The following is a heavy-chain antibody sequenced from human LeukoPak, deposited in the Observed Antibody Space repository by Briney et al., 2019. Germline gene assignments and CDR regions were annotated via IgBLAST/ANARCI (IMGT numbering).Heavy chain of an antibody. CDR2: INPSGAST. V-gene: IGHV1-46*01. CDR3: ARETPGTGAFDY. Sequence: GASVKVSCKTSGYTFTSYFIHWVRQAPGQGLEWMGIINPSGASTSYAQRFQSRVTMTRDMSTSTVYMELSSLRSEDTAVYYCARETPGTGAFDYWAREPWSPSPQ. CDR1: GYTFTSYF. D-gene: IGHD3/OR15-3a*01. J-gene: IGHJ4*02.